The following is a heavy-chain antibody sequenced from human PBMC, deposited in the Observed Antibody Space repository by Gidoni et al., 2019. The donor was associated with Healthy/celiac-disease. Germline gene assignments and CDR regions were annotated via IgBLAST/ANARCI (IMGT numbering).Heavy chain of an antibody. J-gene: IGHJ4*02. CDR3: ARGGSGWLFRTVGSPGRIDY. V-gene: IGHV4-34*01. Sequence: QVQLQQWGAGLLKPSETLSPTCAVYGGSFSGYYWSWIRQPPGKGLEWIGEINHSGSTNYNPSLKSRVTISVDTSKNQFSLKLSSVTAADTAVYYCARGGSGWLFRTVGSPGRIDYWGQGTLVTVSS. D-gene: IGHD6-19*01. CDR2: INHSGST. CDR1: GGSFSGYY.